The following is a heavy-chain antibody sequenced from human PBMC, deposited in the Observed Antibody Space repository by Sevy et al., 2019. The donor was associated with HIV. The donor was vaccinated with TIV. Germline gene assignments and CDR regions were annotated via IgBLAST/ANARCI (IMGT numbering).Heavy chain of an antibody. CDR1: GYTFTGYY. V-gene: IGHV1-2*02. D-gene: IGHD2-2*01. CDR2: INPNSGGT. J-gene: IGHJ6*02. Sequence: GPSVKVSCKASGYTFTGYYMHWVRQAPGQGLEWMGWINPNSGGTNYAQKFQGRVTMTRDTSISTAYMELGRLRSDDTAVYYCARDLLSCSSTSCYADTYYYYGMDVWGQGTTVTVSS. CDR3: ARDLLSCSSTSCYADTYYYYGMDV.